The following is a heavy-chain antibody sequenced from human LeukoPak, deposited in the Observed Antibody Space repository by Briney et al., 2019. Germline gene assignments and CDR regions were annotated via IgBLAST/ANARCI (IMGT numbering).Heavy chain of an antibody. Sequence: GGSLRLSCAASGFSFSSYAMSWVRQAPGKELEWVSVIYRSGSTYYADSVKGRFTISRDNSKNTLFLQMNSLRAEDTAVYYCARDLIGAGNHDAFDLWGQGTMVIVSS. CDR1: GFSFSSYA. D-gene: IGHD2/OR15-2a*01. J-gene: IGHJ3*01. CDR3: ARDLIGAGNHDAFDL. V-gene: IGHV3-53*01. CDR2: IYRSGST.